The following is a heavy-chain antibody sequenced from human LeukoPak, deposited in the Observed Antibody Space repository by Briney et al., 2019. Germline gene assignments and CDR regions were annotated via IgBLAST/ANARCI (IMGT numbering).Heavy chain of an antibody. CDR2: ISSSSSYI. CDR1: GFTFSNYW. D-gene: IGHD3-3*01. Sequence: PGGSLRLSCAASGFTFSNYWMNWVRQAPGKGLEWVSSISSSSSYIYYADSVKGRFTISRDNAKNSLYLQMNSLRAEDTAVYYCARLGMVDYFDYWGQGTPVTVSS. V-gene: IGHV3-21*01. J-gene: IGHJ4*02. CDR3: ARLGMVDYFDY.